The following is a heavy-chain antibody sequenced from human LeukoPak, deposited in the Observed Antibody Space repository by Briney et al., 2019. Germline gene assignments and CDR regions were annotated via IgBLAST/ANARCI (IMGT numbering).Heavy chain of an antibody. Sequence: PSQTLSLTCAVSGGSISSGGYSWSWIRQPPGKGLEWIGYIYHSGSTYYNPSLKSRVTISVDRPKNQFSLKLSSVTAADTAVYYCARGRGAFDYWGQGTLVTVSS. CDR3: ARGRGAFDY. J-gene: IGHJ4*02. V-gene: IGHV4-30-2*01. CDR1: GGSISSGGYS. D-gene: IGHD1-26*01. CDR2: IYHSGST.